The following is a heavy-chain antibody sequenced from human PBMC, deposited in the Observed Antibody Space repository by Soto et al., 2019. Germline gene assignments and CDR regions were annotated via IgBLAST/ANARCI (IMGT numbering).Heavy chain of an antibody. CDR2: ISYDGSNK. Sequence: GGSLRLSCAASGFTFSSYAMHWVRQAPGKGLEWVAVISYDGSNKYYADSVKGRFTISRDNSKNTLYLQMNSLRAEDTAVYYCARGAYYDFWSGYTNYYYGMDVWGQGTTVTVSS. CDR3: ARGAYYDFWSGYTNYYYGMDV. D-gene: IGHD3-3*01. J-gene: IGHJ6*02. CDR1: GFTFSSYA. V-gene: IGHV3-30-3*01.